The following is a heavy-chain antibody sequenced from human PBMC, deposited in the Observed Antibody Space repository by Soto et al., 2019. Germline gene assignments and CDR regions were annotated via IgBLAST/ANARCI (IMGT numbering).Heavy chain of an antibody. J-gene: IGHJ6*04. Sequence: QVQLVQSGAEVKKPGSSVKVSCKASGGTFSSYAISWVRQAPGQGLEWMGGIIPIFGTANYAQKFQGRVTVTANESTSTAYRELSSLRSEDTAVYYCARVRYYYDSSGYDTRYYYYGMDVWGKWTTVTVAS. V-gene: IGHV1-69*01. D-gene: IGHD3-22*01. CDR1: GGTFSSYA. CDR3: ARVRYYYDSSGYDTRYYYYGMDV. CDR2: IIPIFGTA.